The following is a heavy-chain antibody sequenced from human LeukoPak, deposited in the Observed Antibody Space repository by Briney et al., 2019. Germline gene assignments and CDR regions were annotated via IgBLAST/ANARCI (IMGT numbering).Heavy chain of an antibody. CDR1: GFTVSSNY. CDR2: ICSGGST. J-gene: IGHJ4*02. CDR3: AKDGRRYCSGGTCYDYLDY. Sequence: TGGSLRLSCAASGFTVSSNYMRWVRQAPGKGLEWVSVICSGGSTFYADSVKGRFTISRDNSKNTLNLQMNSLRAEDTAVYYCAKDGRRYCSGGTCYDYLDYWGQGTLVTVSS. V-gene: IGHV3-53*01. D-gene: IGHD2-15*01.